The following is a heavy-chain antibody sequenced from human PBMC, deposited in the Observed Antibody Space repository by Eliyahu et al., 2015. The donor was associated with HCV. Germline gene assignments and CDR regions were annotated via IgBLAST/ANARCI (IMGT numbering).Heavy chain of an antibody. D-gene: IGHD3-3*01. V-gene: IGHV5-51*01. J-gene: IGHJ2*01. Sequence: EVQLVQSGAEVKKPGESLKISCKGSGYSFTSYWIGWVRQMPGXGREWMGIIYPGGSDTRYSPPFQGQVTISADKSISTAYLQWSSLKASDTAMYYCARHPLGWSGYQPLAVGRGSLPQGDWYFDLWGRGTLVTVSS. CDR2: IYPGGSDT. CDR1: GYSFTSYW. CDR3: ARHPLGWSGYQPLAVGRGSLPQGDWYFDL.